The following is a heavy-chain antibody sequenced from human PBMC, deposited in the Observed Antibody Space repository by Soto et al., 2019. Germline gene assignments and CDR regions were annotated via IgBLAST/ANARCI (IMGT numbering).Heavy chain of an antibody. CDR2: IIPIFGTA. CDR1: GGTFSSYA. CDR3: ARIRAYCSGGSCYNERGYYYGMDV. V-gene: IGHV1-69*01. D-gene: IGHD2-15*01. Sequence: QVQLVQSGAEVKKPGSSVKVSCKASGGTFSSYAISWVRQAPGQGLEGMGGIIPIFGTANYAQKFQGRVTITADESTSTAYMELSRLRSEDTAVYYCARIRAYCSGGSCYNERGYYYGMDVWGQGTTVTVSS. J-gene: IGHJ6*02.